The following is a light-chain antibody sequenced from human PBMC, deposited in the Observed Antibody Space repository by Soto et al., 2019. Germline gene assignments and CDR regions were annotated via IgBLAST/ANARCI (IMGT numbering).Light chain of an antibody. Sequence: QSALTQPASVSGSPGQSITISCTGTSSDIGAYNYVSWYQQHPGKAPKLIIYEVSNRPSGVSNRFSGSKSGNTASLTISGLQAEDEADYFCSSYTSSSTLVVFGGGTQLTVL. CDR1: SSDIGAYNY. J-gene: IGLJ2*01. CDR3: SSYTSSSTLVV. V-gene: IGLV2-14*01. CDR2: EVS.